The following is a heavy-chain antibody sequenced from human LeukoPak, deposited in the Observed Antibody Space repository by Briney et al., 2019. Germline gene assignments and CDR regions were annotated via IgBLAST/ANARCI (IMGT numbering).Heavy chain of an antibody. CDR1: GGSISSYY. D-gene: IGHD3-22*01. V-gene: IGHV4-59*01. CDR2: IYDSGST. J-gene: IGHJ3*02. Sequence: SETLSLTCTVSGGSISSYYWSWIRQPPGKGLEWIGYIYDSGSTNYNPSLKSRVTISVGTSKNQFSLKLSSVTAADTAVFYCASLTTADAFDIWGQGTMVTVSS. CDR3: ASLTTADAFDI.